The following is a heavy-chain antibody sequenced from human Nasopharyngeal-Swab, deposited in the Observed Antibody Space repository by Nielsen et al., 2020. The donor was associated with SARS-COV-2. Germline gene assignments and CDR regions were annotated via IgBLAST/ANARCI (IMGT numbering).Heavy chain of an antibody. V-gene: IGHV1-18*01. Sequence: ASVKVSCKTSGYTFTNYGINWVRQAPGQGLEWMGWISVYNGNTKYAQKLQGRVTMTTDTSTNTAYMELRSLRFDDTAVYYCARDGSHSWQLGSYNWFDPWGQGTLVTVSS. CDR2: ISVYNGNT. CDR1: GYTFTNYG. J-gene: IGHJ5*02. CDR3: ARDGSHSWQLGSYNWFDP. D-gene: IGHD6-6*01.